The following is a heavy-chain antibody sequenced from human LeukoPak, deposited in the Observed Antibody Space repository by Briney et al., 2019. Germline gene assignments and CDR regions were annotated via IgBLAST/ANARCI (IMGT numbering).Heavy chain of an antibody. CDR1: GFTFSSYD. Sequence: PGGSLRLSCAASGFTFSSYDMHWVRQATGKGLEWVSAIGTAGDTYYPGSVKGRFTISRENAKNSLYLQMNSLRAEDTAVYYCARGDMVRGLIMAFDPWGQGTLVTVSS. J-gene: IGHJ5*02. V-gene: IGHV3-13*01. CDR3: ARGDMVRGLIMAFDP. D-gene: IGHD3-10*01. CDR2: IGTAGDT.